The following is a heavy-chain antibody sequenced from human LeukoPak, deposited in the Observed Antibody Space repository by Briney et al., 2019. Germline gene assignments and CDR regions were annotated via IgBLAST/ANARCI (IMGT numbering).Heavy chain of an antibody. D-gene: IGHD3-16*02. J-gene: IGHJ4*02. Sequence: GGSLRLSCAASGFTFSDYYMSWIRQAPGTGLEWVSYISSSGSTIYYADSVKGRFTISRDNAKNSLYLQMNSLRAEDTAVYYCARDRDDYVWGSYRYNLDYWGQGTLVTVSS. CDR3: ARDRDDYVWGSYRYNLDY. CDR2: ISSSGSTI. CDR1: GFTFSDYY. V-gene: IGHV3-11*01.